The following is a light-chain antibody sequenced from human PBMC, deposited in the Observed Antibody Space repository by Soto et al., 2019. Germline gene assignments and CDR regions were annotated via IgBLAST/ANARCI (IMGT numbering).Light chain of an antibody. CDR1: QTVGSN. J-gene: IGKJ4*01. CDR3: QQYGSSPPLS. Sequence: EIVLTQSPDTLSVSPGEGATVSCRASQTVGSNLAWYQQKPGQAPRLLIYGASSRATGIPDRFSGSGSGTDFTLTISRLEPEDFAVYYCQQYGSSPPLSFGGGTKVDIK. CDR2: GAS. V-gene: IGKV3-20*01.